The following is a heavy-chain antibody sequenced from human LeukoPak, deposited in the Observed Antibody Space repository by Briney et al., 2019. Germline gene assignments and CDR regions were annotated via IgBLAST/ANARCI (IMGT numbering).Heavy chain of an antibody. CDR1: GGSISSYY. J-gene: IGHJ3*02. CDR2: IYYSGST. V-gene: IGHV4-59*12. D-gene: IGHD3-10*01. CDR3: ARGSPFAYYGSGTRRGAFDI. Sequence: KPSETLSLTCTVSGGSISSYYWSWIRQPPGKGLEWIGYIYYSGSTNYNPSLKSRVTISVDTSKNQFSLKLSSVTAADTAVYYCARGSPFAYYGSGTRRGAFDIWGQGTMVTVSS.